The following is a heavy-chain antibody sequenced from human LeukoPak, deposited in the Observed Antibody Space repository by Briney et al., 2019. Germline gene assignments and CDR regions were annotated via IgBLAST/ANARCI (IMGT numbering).Heavy chain of an antibody. V-gene: IGHV3-66*01. CDR2: IYSGGST. J-gene: IGHJ4*02. CDR1: GITVSSNF. CDR3: ARRYYYDSSGYYYDY. D-gene: IGHD3-22*01. Sequence: PGGSLRLSCAASGITVSSNFMSWVRQAPGKGLEWVSVIYSGGSTFYADSVKGRFTISRDNSKNTVYLQMNSLRAEDTAVYYCARRYYYDSSGYYYDYWGQGTLVTASS.